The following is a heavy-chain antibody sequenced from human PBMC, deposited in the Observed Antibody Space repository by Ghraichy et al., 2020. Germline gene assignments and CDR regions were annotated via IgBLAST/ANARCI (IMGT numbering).Heavy chain of an antibody. D-gene: IGHD2-15*01. V-gene: IGHV3-23*01. Sequence: GGSLRLSCAASGFTFSSYEMTWVRQAPGKGLEWVSTISGGGGNTYYGDSVKGRFTVSRDNSHNTMSLQMNSLRAEDTALYYCAKAWGFCSGGTCPSYKWFDPCGPGTLVTVSS. CDR1: GFTFSSYE. J-gene: IGHJ5*02. CDR2: ISGGGGNT. CDR3: AKAWGFCSGGTCPSYKWFDP.